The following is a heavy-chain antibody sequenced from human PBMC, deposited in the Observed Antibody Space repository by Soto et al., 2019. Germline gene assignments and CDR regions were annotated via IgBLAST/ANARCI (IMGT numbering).Heavy chain of an antibody. Sequence: PSETLSLTCAVSGGSISSSNWWSWVRQPPGKGLEWIGEIYHSGSTNYNPSLKSRVTISVDKSKNQFSLKLSSVTAADTAVYYCARQRASSSWYWMDYWGQGTLVTVSS. V-gene: IGHV4-4*02. CDR3: ARQRASSSWYWMDY. CDR2: IYHSGST. J-gene: IGHJ4*02. CDR1: GGSISSSNW. D-gene: IGHD6-13*01.